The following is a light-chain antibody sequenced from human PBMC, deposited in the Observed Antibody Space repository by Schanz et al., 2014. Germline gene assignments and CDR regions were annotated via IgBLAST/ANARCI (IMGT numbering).Light chain of an antibody. V-gene: IGKV3D-15*01. CDR1: QSVSDN. CDR2: GAS. J-gene: IGKJ2*01. Sequence: EIVMTQSPATLSVSPGERATLSCRASQSVSDNLAWYQQKPGQAPRLLIYGASARPTAIPGRFSGSGSGTDFTLTITSLQPEDFAVYYCQQRSNWPPYTFGQGTKLEIK. CDR3: QQRSNWPPYT.